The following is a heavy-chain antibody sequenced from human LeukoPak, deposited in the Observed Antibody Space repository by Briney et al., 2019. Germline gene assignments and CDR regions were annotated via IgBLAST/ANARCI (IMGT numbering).Heavy chain of an antibody. V-gene: IGHV1-2*02. Sequence: ASVKVSCKASGYTFTGYYMHWVRQAPGQGLEWMGWINPNSGGTNYAQKFQGRVTMTRDTSISTAYMELSRLRSDDTAVYYCARDRGYDFWSGYYPGYYGMDVWGQGTTVTVSS. CDR3: ARDRGYDFWSGYYPGYYGMDV. J-gene: IGHJ6*02. CDR2: INPNSGGT. D-gene: IGHD3-3*01. CDR1: GYTFTGYY.